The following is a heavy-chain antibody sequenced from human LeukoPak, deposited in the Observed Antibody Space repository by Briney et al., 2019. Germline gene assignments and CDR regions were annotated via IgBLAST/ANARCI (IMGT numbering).Heavy chain of an antibody. CDR1: GFTFSSYA. CDR2: ISDSSANI. V-gene: IGHV3-23*01. D-gene: IGHD6-19*01. J-gene: IGHJ3*02. Sequence: PGGSLRLSCAGSGFTFSSYAMSWVRQAPGKGLDWVSAISDSSANIYYADSVKGRFTISRDNPKNTVYLQMNSLRDEDTAVYYCAKRAVAGTWSALDIWGQGTVVTVSS. CDR3: AKRAVAGTWSALDI.